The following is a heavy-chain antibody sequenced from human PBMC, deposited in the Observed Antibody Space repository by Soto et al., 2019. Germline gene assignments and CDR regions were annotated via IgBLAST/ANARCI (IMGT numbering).Heavy chain of an antibody. J-gene: IGHJ6*02. CDR3: ASQVATPYYSDGMDV. CDR2: ISAYNGNT. CDR1: GYTFTSYG. V-gene: IGHV1-18*01. D-gene: IGHD2-15*01. Sequence: QVQLVQSGAEVKKPGASVKVSCKASGYTFTSYGISWVRQAHGQGLEWMGGISAYNGNTNYAQKLQGRVTMTTDTSTSTAYMALRSLRSDDTAVYYCASQVATPYYSDGMDVWGQGTTVTVSS.